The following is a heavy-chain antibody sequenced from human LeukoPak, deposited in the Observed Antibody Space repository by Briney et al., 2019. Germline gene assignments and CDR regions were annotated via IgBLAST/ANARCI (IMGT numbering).Heavy chain of an antibody. Sequence: GGSLRLSCAASGFTFDDYAMNWVRQAPGKGLEWVSSISSSSSYIYYADSVKGRFTISRDNAKNSLYLQMNSLRAEDTAVYYCARRYYSYGPYYFDYWGQGTLVTVSS. D-gene: IGHD5-18*01. CDR3: ARRYYSYGPYYFDY. CDR2: ISSSSSYI. CDR1: GFTFDDYA. V-gene: IGHV3-21*01. J-gene: IGHJ4*02.